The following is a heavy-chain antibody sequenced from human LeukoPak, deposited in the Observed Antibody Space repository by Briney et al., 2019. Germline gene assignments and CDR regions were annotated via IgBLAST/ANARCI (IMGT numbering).Heavy chain of an antibody. CDR2: ISGSGGST. V-gene: IGHV3-23*01. D-gene: IGHD5-12*01. J-gene: IGHJ6*02. CDR1: GFTFSSYV. Sequence: PGGSLRLSCAASGFTFSSYVMSWVRQAPGKGLEWVSPISGSGGSTYYADSVKGRFTISRDNSKNTLYLQMSSLRAEDTAVYYCAKGSGASITGFYHGMDVWGQGTTVTVSS. CDR3: AKGSGASITGFYHGMDV.